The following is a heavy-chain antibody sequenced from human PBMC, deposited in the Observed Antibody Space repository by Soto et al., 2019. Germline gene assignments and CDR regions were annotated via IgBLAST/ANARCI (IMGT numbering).Heavy chain of an antibody. Sequence: GESLKISCRTSGYRFTSYWIAWVRQMPGKALEWLGIIFPSDSDTRYSPSFQGTVTISADRSTSTVFLQWASLKASDTAVYFCARKDKSGYFNWFDPWGQGTLVTVSS. J-gene: IGHJ5*02. CDR1: GYRFTSYW. CDR3: ARKDKSGYFNWFDP. CDR2: IFPSDSDT. V-gene: IGHV5-51*01. D-gene: IGHD3-22*01.